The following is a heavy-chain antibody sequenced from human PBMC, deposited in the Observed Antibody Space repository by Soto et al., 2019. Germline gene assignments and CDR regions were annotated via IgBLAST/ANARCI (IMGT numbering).Heavy chain of an antibody. J-gene: IGHJ4*02. V-gene: IGHV4-39*01. D-gene: IGHD2-2*01. CDR2: ISYSGST. CDR1: GDSINSSNYY. Sequence: SETLSLTCTISGDSINSSNYYWGWIRQPPGKGLEWIGSISYSGSTYYNPSLKSRVTISVDTSRIHFSLKLISVTAADTAVYYCARQSHHSSNYFDYWGLGTLVTFSS. CDR3: ARQSHHSSNYFDY.